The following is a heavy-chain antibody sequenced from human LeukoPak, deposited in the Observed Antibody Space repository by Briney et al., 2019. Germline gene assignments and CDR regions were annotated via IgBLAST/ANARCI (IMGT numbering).Heavy chain of an antibody. Sequence: GGSLRLSCAASGFTFSGFWMHWVRQAPGKGLEGASSISSSSSYIYYADSVKGRFTISRDNAKNSLYLQMNSLRAEDTAVYYCARESSSGYSGYDPVAFDYWGQGTLVTVSS. CDR1: GFTFSGFW. D-gene: IGHD5-12*01. J-gene: IGHJ4*02. V-gene: IGHV3-21*01. CDR2: ISSSSSYI. CDR3: ARESSSGYSGYDPVAFDY.